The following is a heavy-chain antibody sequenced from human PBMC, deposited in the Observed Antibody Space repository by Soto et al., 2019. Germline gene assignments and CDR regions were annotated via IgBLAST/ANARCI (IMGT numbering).Heavy chain of an antibody. CDR2: IYHSGST. D-gene: IGHD1-26*01. Sequence: PSETLSLTCAVYGGSFSGYYWSWVRQPPGKGLEWIGEIYHSGSTNYNPSLKSRVTISVDKSKNQFSLKLSSVTAADTAVYYCARVSGSYYYGMDVWGQGVTVTVSS. CDR1: GGSFSGYY. J-gene: IGHJ6*02. V-gene: IGHV4-34*01. CDR3: ARVSGSYYYGMDV.